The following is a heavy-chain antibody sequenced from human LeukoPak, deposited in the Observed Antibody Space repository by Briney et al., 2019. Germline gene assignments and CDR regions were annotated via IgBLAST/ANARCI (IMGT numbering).Heavy chain of an antibody. D-gene: IGHD3-22*01. Sequence: SETLSLTCTVSGGSISSYYWSWIRQPPGKGLEWIGYIYYSGSTNYNPSLKSRVTISVDTSKNQFSLKLSSVTAADTAVYYCARGKKTYYYDSSGFPIAFDIWGQGTMVTVSS. V-gene: IGHV4-59*12. CDR3: ARGKKTYYYDSSGFPIAFDI. CDR2: IYYSGST. CDR1: GGSISSYY. J-gene: IGHJ3*02.